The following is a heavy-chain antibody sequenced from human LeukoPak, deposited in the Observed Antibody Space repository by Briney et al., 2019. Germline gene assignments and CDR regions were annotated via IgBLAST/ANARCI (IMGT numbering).Heavy chain of an antibody. V-gene: IGHV3-66*01. J-gene: IGHJ6*03. CDR2: IYSGGST. CDR3: AKGSRGTTFFYMDV. CDR1: GFTVSSNY. D-gene: IGHD2/OR15-2a*01. Sequence: GGSLRLSCAASGFTVSSNYMSWVRQAPGKGLEWVSAIYSGGSTYYADSVKGRFTISRDNSKNTLYLQMNSLRAEDTAVYYCAKGSRGTTFFYMDVWGKGTTVTVSS.